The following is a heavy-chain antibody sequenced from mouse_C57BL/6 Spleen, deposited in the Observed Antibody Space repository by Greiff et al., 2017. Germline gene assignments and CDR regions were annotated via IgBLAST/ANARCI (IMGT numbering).Heavy chain of an antibody. CDR3: ARASSYGAMDY. V-gene: IGHV5-4*01. CDR2: ISDGGSYT. D-gene: IGHD1-1*01. Sequence: EVQRVESGGGLVKPGGSLKLSCAASGFTFSSYAMSWVRQTPEKRLEWVATISDGGSYTYYPDNVKGRFTISRDNAKNNLYLQMSHLKSEDTAMYYCARASSYGAMDYWGQGTSVTVSS. CDR1: GFTFSSYA. J-gene: IGHJ4*01.